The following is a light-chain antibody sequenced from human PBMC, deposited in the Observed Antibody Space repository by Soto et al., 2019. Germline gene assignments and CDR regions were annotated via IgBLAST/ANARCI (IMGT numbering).Light chain of an antibody. J-gene: IGLJ2*01. V-gene: IGLV1-40*01. Sequence: QSVLTQSPSVSGAPGQRVTIPCTGSSSNIGAGYDVHWYQHLPGTAPKLLIYGNSNRPSGVPDRFSGSTSGTSASLAITGLQAEDEADYYCQSYDTSLNAVVFGGGTKVTVL. CDR1: SSNIGAGYD. CDR2: GNS. CDR3: QSYDTSLNAVV.